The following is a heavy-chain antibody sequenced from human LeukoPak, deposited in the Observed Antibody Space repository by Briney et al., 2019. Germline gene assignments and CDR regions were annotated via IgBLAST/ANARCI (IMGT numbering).Heavy chain of an antibody. V-gene: IGHV4-59*01. D-gene: IGHD3-10*01. Sequence: SETLSLTCTVSGGSISSYYWSWIRQPPGKGLEWIGYIYYSGSTNYNPSLKSRVTISVDTSKNQFSLKLSSVTAADTAVYYCARASGDMVRGVISWFDPWGQGTLVTVSS. J-gene: IGHJ5*02. CDR3: ARASGDMVRGVISWFDP. CDR2: IYYSGST. CDR1: GGSISSYY.